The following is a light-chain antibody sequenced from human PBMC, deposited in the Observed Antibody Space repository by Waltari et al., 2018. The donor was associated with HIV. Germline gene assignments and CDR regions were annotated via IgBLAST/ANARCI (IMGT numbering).Light chain of an antibody. J-gene: IGLJ2*01. Sequence: QSALTQPASVSGSPGQSLTISCTGTSGDVGSYNLVSWYQQHPGKAPKRMIYEGSKRPSGVSNRFAGSKSGNTASLTISGLQAEDEADYYCCSYAGSSTLEVFGGGTKLTVL. CDR1: SGDVGSYNL. CDR2: EGS. CDR3: CSYAGSSTLEV. V-gene: IGLV2-23*01.